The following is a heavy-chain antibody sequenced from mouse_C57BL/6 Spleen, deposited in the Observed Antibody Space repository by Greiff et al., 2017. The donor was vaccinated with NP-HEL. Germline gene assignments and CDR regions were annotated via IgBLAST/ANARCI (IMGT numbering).Heavy chain of an antibody. J-gene: IGHJ2*01. Sequence: EVKVVESGGDLVKPGGSLKLSCAASGFTFSSYGMSWVRQTPDKRLEWFATISSGGSYTYYPDSVKGRFTISRDNAKNTLYLQMSSLKSEDTAMYYCARSLYDGYPYFDYWGQGTTLTVSS. CDR1: GFTFSSYG. D-gene: IGHD2-3*01. CDR3: ARSLYDGYPYFDY. CDR2: ISSGGSYT. V-gene: IGHV5-6*01.